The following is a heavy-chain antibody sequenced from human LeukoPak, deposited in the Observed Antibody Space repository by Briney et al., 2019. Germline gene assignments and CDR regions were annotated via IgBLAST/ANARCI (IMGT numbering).Heavy chain of an antibody. D-gene: IGHD1-26*01. CDR3: AREIGRGSYRNAFDI. J-gene: IGHJ3*02. V-gene: IGHV4-39*07. CDR2: IYYSGST. CDR1: GGSISSRHYY. Sequence: PSETLSLTCSVSGGSISSRHYYWGWIRQPPGKGLEWIGSIYYSGSTYYNPSLKSRVTISVDTSKNQFSLKLISVTAADTAVYYCAREIGRGSYRNAFDIWGQGTMVTVSS.